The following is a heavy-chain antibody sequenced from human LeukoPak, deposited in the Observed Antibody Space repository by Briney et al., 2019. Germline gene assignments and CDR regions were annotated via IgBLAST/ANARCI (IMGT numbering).Heavy chain of an antibody. V-gene: IGHV1-69*05. CDR1: GGTFSSYA. J-gene: IGHJ4*02. D-gene: IGHD3-22*01. CDR3: AREGHINYYDSSGILDY. CDR2: IIPIFGTA. Sequence: ASVKVSCKASGGTFSSYAISWVRQAPGQGLEWMGRIIPIFGTANYAQKFQGRVTITTDESTSTAYMEMSSLRSEDTAVYYCAREGHINYYDSSGILDYWGQGTMVTVSS.